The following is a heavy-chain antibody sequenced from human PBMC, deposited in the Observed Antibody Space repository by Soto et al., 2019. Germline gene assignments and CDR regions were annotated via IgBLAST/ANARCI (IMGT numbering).Heavy chain of an antibody. J-gene: IGHJ3*02. CDR3: ARELTLPLAFDI. D-gene: IGHD2-15*01. CDR1: GGTFSSYA. Sequence: QVQLVQSGAEVKKPGSSVKVSCKASGGTFSSYAISWVRQAPGQGLEWMGGIIPIFGTANYAQKFQGRVTITAGESTSTAVMELSSLRSEDTAVYYCARELTLPLAFDIWGQGRMVSVSS. CDR2: IIPIFGTA. V-gene: IGHV1-69*01.